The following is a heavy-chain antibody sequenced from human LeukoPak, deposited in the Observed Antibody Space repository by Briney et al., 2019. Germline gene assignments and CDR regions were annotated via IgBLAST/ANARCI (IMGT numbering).Heavy chain of an antibody. Sequence: ASVKVSCKASGYTFTSYYMHWVRQAPGQGLEWMGIINPSGGSTNYAQKFQGRVTMTRDTSTSTVYMELSSLRSEDTAVYYCARGYSSGWSLVDWFDPWGQGTLVTVSS. CDR1: GYTFTSYY. V-gene: IGHV1-46*01. CDR2: INPSGGST. CDR3: ARGYSSGWSLVDWFDP. D-gene: IGHD6-19*01. J-gene: IGHJ5*02.